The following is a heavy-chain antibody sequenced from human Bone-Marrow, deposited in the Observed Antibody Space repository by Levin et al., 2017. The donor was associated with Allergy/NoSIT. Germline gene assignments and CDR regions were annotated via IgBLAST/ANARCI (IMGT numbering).Heavy chain of an antibody. J-gene: IGHJ4*02. CDR3: ARDKRAATPYYLDD. CDR1: GFTFDDYA. V-gene: IGHV3-9*01. CDR2: ISWNSGSR. Sequence: PGESLKISCAASGFTFDDYAMHWVRQAPGKGLEWVSGISWNSGSRGYADSVKGRFTISRDNAKNSLYLQMNSLRPEDTALYYCARDKRAATPYYLDDWGQGTLVTVSS. D-gene: IGHD2-15*01.